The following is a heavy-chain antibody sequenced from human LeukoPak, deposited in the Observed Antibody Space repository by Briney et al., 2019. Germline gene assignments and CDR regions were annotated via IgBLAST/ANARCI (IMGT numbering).Heavy chain of an antibody. CDR1: GGSISSGDYY. CDR3: ARGTYYYDSSGYYYYYYGMDV. CDR2: IYYSGST. J-gene: IGHJ6*02. V-gene: IGHV4-30-4*01. Sequence: KTSETLSLTCTVSGGSISSGDYYWSWIRQPPGKGLEWIGYIYYSGSTYYNPSLKSRVTISVDTSKNQFSLKLSSVTAADTAVYYCARGTYYYDSSGYYYYYYGMDVGGQGTTVTVSS. D-gene: IGHD3-22*01.